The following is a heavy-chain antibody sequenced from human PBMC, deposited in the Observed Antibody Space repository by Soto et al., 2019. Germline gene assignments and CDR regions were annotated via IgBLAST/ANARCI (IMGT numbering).Heavy chain of an antibody. J-gene: IGHJ4*02. CDR3: ARDYARGWCQF. V-gene: IGHV3-30*03. Sequence: QVKLVESGGGVVQPGTSLRLSCTASGFSFSNSGIQWVRQTPGKGLEWVALISFDGDKYYVDSVKGRFTISRDNPTNTDYLQMNRLRPEDTGVYYCARDYARGWCQFWGQGTLVTVSS. CDR1: GFSFSNSG. D-gene: IGHD2-8*02. CDR2: ISFDGDK.